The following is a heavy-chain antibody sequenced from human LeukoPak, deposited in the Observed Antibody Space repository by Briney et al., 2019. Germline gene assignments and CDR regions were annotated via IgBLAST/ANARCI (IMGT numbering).Heavy chain of an antibody. V-gene: IGHV3-48*03. Sequence: GGSLRLSCAVSGFTFSSYEMTWVRQAPGKGLEWVAYISSSGSTIYYADSVKGRFTISRDNAKNSLYLQMNSLRAEDTAVYYFARTIKGPFLEWLDYYYGMDVWGQGTTVTVSS. D-gene: IGHD3-3*01. CDR2: ISSSGSTI. J-gene: IGHJ6*02. CDR3: ARTIKGPFLEWLDYYYGMDV. CDR1: GFTFSSYE.